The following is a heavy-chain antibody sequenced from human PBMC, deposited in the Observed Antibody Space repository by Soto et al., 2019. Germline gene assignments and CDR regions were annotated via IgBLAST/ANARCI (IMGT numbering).Heavy chain of an antibody. V-gene: IGHV1-18*01. J-gene: IGHJ6*02. Sequence: QVQVMQSGAEVKKPGASVKVSCKASGYTFTSYGISWVRQAPGQGLEWMGWISTYNGNTNYAQKLQGRVTMTTDTSTSTAYMKLRSLRSDDTAVYYCGRDLYQSVFYYGMDVWGQGTTVTVSS. D-gene: IGHD2-2*01. CDR3: GRDLYQSVFYYGMDV. CDR2: ISTYNGNT. CDR1: GYTFTSYG.